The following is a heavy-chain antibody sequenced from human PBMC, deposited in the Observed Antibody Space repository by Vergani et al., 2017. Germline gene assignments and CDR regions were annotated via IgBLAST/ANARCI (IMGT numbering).Heavy chain of an antibody. J-gene: IGHJ6*02. Sequence: QVQLEESGPGLVKPSETLSLTCTVSGGSFNTYYWSWIRQSPGKGLKWIGYIYSTGSTNYNPSLNSRVTMSVDTSKNQFSLKLRSVTAADTAVYFCARVMYRDXASTGYRLEGMDIWGQGTTVTISS. D-gene: IGHD3-9*01. CDR1: GGSFNTYY. V-gene: IGHV4-59*13. CDR2: IYSTGST. CDR3: ARVMYRDXASTGYRLEGMDI.